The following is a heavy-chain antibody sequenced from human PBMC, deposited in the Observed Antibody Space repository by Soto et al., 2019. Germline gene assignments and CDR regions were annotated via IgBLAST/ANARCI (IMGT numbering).Heavy chain of an antibody. D-gene: IGHD5-18*01. J-gene: IGHJ6*02. CDR1: GFTFSSYG. CDR3: AKDGYSYRFGFEGGMDV. V-gene: IGHV3-30*18. Sequence: ESGGGVVQPGRSLRLSCAASGFTFSSYGMHWVRQAPGKGLEWVAVISYDGSNKYYADSVKGRFTISRDNSKNTLYLQMNSLRAEDTAVYYCAKDGYSYRFGFEGGMDVWGQGTTVTVSS. CDR2: ISYDGSNK.